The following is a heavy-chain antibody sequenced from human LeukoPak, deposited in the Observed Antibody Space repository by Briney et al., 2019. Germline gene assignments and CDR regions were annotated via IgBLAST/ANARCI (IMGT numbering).Heavy chain of an antibody. V-gene: IGHV5-51*01. CDR1: GYSFTTYW. J-gene: IGHJ4*02. CDR2: IYPGDSDT. D-gene: IGHD3-22*01. Sequence: GESLKISCKGSGYSFTTYWIGWVRQMPGKGLEWMGIIYPGDSDTRYSPSFQGQVTISADKSISTAYLQWSSLKASDTPMYYCARSPYYYDSTIYFDYWGQGSLVTVSP. CDR3: ARSPYYYDSTIYFDY.